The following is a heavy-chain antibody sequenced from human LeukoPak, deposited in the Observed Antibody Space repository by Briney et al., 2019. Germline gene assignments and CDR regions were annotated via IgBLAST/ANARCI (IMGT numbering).Heavy chain of an antibody. Sequence: ASVKVSCKASGYTFTSYGISWVRQAPGQGLEWMGWISAYDGNTNYAQKLQGRVTMTTDTSTSTAYMELRSLRSDDTAVYYCARDRDILTGYYCDYWGQGTLVTVSS. J-gene: IGHJ4*02. D-gene: IGHD3-9*01. V-gene: IGHV1-18*01. CDR1: GYTFTSYG. CDR2: ISAYDGNT. CDR3: ARDRDILTGYYCDY.